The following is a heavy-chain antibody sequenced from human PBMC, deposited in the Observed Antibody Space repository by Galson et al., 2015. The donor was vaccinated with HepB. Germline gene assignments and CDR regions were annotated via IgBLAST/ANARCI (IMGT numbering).Heavy chain of an antibody. D-gene: IGHD3-3*01. CDR1: GGTFSSYA. CDR2: IIPIFGTA. CDR3: ASRPYTIVGVALYYFDY. J-gene: IGHJ4*02. V-gene: IGHV1-69*06. Sequence: SVKVSCKASGGTFSSYAISWVRRAPGQGLEWMGGIIPIFGTANYAQKFQGRVTITADKSTSTAYMELSSLRSEDTAVYYCASRPYTIVGVALYYFDYWGQGTLVTVSS.